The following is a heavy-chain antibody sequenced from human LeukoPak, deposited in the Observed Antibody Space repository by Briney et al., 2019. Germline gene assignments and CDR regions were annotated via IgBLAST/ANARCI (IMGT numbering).Heavy chain of an antibody. J-gene: IGHJ4*02. V-gene: IGHV1-18*01. CDR3: ARGGLVYAAGLDY. D-gene: IGHD3/OR15-3a*01. Sequence: ASVRVSWKASGYTFTNYGITWVRQAPGQGLEWLGWISAYNGNTSYAQKLKGRVTMTTDTSTSTAYMELRSLRSDDTAVYYCARGGLVYAAGLDYWGQGTGVTVSS. CDR2: ISAYNGNT. CDR1: GYTFTNYG.